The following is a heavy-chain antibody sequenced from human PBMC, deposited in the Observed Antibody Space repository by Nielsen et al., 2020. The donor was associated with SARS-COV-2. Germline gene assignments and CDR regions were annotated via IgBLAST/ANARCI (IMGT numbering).Heavy chain of an antibody. J-gene: IGHJ4*02. Sequence: GESLKISCAASGFTFSDYAMAWVRQAPGKGLEWVSVIKTSGGSTYYADFVKGRSTISRDTSKNTLFLQLDSLRVEDTALYYCTKEGSLGYFVSWGPGTLVTVSS. V-gene: IGHV3-23*01. CDR3: TKEGSLGYFVS. CDR1: GFTFSDYA. CDR2: IKTSGGST. D-gene: IGHD3-10*01.